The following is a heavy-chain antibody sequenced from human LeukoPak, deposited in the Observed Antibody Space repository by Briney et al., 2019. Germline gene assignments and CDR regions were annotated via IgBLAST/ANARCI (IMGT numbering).Heavy chain of an antibody. D-gene: IGHD2-15*01. CDR2: INHSGST. CDR3: ARWPDCSGGSCYGEASDY. Sequence: PSETLSLTCAVYGESFSGYYWSWIRQPPGKGLEWIGEINHSGSTSYNPSLKSRVTISVDTSKNQFSLKLSSVTAADTAVYYCARWPDCSGGSCYGEASDYWGQGTLVTVSS. V-gene: IGHV4-34*01. J-gene: IGHJ4*02. CDR1: GESFSGYY.